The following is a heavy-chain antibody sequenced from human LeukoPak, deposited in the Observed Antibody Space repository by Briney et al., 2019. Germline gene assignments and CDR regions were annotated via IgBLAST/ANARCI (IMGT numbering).Heavy chain of an antibody. V-gene: IGHV1-18*01. CDR2: ISAYNGNT. CDR1: GYTFASYG. Sequence: ASVKVSCKASGYTFASYGISWVRQAPGQGLEWMGWISAYNGNTNYAQKLQGGVTMTTDTSTSTAYMELRSLRSDDTAVYYCARDSYYDFWSGIDYWGQGTLVTVSS. D-gene: IGHD3-3*01. J-gene: IGHJ4*02. CDR3: ARDSYYDFWSGIDY.